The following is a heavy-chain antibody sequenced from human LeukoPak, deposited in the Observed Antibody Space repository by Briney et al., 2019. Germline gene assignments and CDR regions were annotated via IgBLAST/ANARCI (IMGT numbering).Heavy chain of an antibody. V-gene: IGHV1-18*04. Sequence: GASAKVSCKASGYTFTSYGISWVRQAPGQGLEWMVWIIAYNGNTNYAQKLQGRVTMTTDTSTSTAYMELRSLRSDDTAVYYCARDNLRGVIGDPFDYWGQGTLVTVSS. CDR1: GYTFTSYG. J-gene: IGHJ4*02. D-gene: IGHD3-16*02. CDR3: ARDNLRGVIGDPFDY. CDR2: IIAYNGNT.